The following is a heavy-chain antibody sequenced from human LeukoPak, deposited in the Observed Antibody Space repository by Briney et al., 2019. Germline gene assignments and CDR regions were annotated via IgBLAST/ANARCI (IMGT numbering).Heavy chain of an antibody. V-gene: IGHV4-59*01. Sequence: SETLSLTCTVSGGSISSYYWSWIRQPPGKGLEWIGYIYYSGSTNYNPSLKSRVTISVDSSKNQFSLKLSSVTAADTAVYYCARVPPYYDSSGYYHGPFDYWGQGTLVTVSS. J-gene: IGHJ4*02. D-gene: IGHD3-22*01. CDR3: ARVPPYYDSSGYYHGPFDY. CDR1: GGSISSYY. CDR2: IYYSGST.